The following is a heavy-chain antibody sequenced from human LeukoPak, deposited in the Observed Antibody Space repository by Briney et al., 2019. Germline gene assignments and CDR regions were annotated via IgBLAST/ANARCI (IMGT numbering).Heavy chain of an antibody. J-gene: IGHJ6*03. Sequence: PSETLSLTCSVSGDSISGYYWSCSRQSPGKGLEWIGYIYYRGNTNYNPSLKSRVTISVDTSKNQFSLKLSSVTAADTAVYYCARAYEIHPIVVLSLSEVFYYYMDVWGQGTTVTVSS. D-gene: IGHD3-16*01. V-gene: IGHV4-59*01. CDR1: GDSISGYY. CDR2: IYYRGNT. CDR3: ARAYEIHPIVVLSLSEVFYYYMDV.